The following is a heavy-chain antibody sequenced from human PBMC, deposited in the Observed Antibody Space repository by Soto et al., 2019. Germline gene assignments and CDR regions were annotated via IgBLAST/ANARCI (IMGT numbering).Heavy chain of an antibody. D-gene: IGHD2-2*01. CDR1: GNTFTNFG. Sequence: ASVTRSCKASGNTFTNFGVTWVRQAPGQGLEWMGWISAYADDPNYAQKFQGRVTMTIDTSTSTAYLDLRRLTSDDTAVYYCARVIPGAEAWFDPWGQGTLGTLSS. CDR3: ARVIPGAEAWFDP. CDR2: ISAYADDP. V-gene: IGHV1-18*01. J-gene: IGHJ5*02.